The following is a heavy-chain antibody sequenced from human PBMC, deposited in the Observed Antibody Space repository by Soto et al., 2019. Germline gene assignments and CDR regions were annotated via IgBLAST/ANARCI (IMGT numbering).Heavy chain of an antibody. D-gene: IGHD2-2*01. CDR3: ARARIVLIPTAWFDP. Sequence: SETLSLTCTVSGSSIINSAYYWAWLRQPPGKEPEWIGNIFYSGKVYYAPSFRGRVSMSIDTSRNQFSLQLHSVAASDTAVYYCARARIVLIPTAWFDPWGRGTLVTVSS. J-gene: IGHJ5*02. V-gene: IGHV4-39*07. CDR2: IFYSGKV. CDR1: GSSIINSAYY.